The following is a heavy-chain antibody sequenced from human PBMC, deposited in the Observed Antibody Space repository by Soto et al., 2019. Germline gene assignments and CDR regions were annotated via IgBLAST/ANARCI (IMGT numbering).Heavy chain of an antibody. Sequence: EVQLVESGGGLVQPGGSLRLSCAASGFTFSNYWMHWVRQAPGKGLIWVSRINSDGSSPSYADSVKGRITISRDNANNTVYIQISSVKAEHKAVYYAARASDGSYWFDLWGQGTLFTVSS. J-gene: IGHJ5*02. CDR3: ARASDGSYWFDL. V-gene: IGHV3-74*01. CDR2: INSDGSSP. CDR1: GFTFSNYW. D-gene: IGHD5-12*01.